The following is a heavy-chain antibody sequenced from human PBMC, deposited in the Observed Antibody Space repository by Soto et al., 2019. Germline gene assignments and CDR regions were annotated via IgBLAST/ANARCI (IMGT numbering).Heavy chain of an antibody. CDR1: GFTVGDFA. CDR2: IRSKAYGGTT. Sequence: GGSLRLSCTVSGFTVGDFAMSWVRQAPGKGLEWVGFIRSKAYGGTTEYAASVKGRFTISRDDSKSIAYLQVSSLKTEDTALYYCTRDRYYSGSGSYYLDASDIWGNGTMVTVSS. D-gene: IGHD3-10*01. V-gene: IGHV3-49*04. J-gene: IGHJ3*02. CDR3: TRDRYYSGSGSYYLDASDI.